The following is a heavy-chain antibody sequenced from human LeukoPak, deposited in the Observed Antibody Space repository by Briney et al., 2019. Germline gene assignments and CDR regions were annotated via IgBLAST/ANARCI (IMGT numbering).Heavy chain of an antibody. D-gene: IGHD2-15*01. CDR2: IIPIFGTA. CDR1: GGTFSSYA. Sequence: SVKVSCKASGGTFSSYAISWVRQAPGQGLEWMGGIIPIFGTANYAQKFQGRVTITADKSTSTAYMELSNLRSEDTAVYYCAGGIVVVVAATPREDYYYGMDVWGKGTTVTVSS. V-gene: IGHV1-69*06. CDR3: AGGIVVVVAATPREDYYYGMDV. J-gene: IGHJ6*04.